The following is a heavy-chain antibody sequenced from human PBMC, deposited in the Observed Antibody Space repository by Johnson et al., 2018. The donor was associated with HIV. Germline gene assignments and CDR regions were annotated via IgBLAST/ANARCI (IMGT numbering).Heavy chain of an antibody. Sequence: QVQLVESGGGVVQPGRSLRLSCTASGFTVNNYGMHWVRKAPGKGLQWVAVIAYDGSNKYYAAFVKGRFTLSRDNSKNTLYLEMNSRRAEDTAVYYCAKVGATVITPRGETFDIWGQGTMVTVSS. CDR2: IAYDGSNK. CDR1: GFTVNNYG. D-gene: IGHD4-23*01. J-gene: IGHJ3*02. V-gene: IGHV3-30*19. CDR3: AKVGATVITPRGETFDI.